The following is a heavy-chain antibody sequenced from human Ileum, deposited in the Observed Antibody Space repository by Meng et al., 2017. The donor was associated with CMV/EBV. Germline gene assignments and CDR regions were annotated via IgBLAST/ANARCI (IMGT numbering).Heavy chain of an antibody. Sequence: VPVVPVGDEVKQAWSPGKFPCKDSGYTLPELYIHWVRQAPGEGLEWMGWINPKSGDTNYAQQFQGGVTVTRDTSVSTVYMEVTSDDSAVYYCARGANYASFRVDYWGQGTLVTVSS. CDR3: ARGANYASFRVDY. D-gene: IGHD5-24*01. CDR1: GYTLPELY. J-gene: IGHJ4*02. CDR2: INPKSGDT. V-gene: IGHV1-2*02.